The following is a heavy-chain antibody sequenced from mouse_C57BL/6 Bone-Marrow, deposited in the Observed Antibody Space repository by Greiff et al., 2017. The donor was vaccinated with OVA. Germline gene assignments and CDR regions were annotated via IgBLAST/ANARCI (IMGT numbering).Heavy chain of an antibody. Sequence: EVQGVESGPGLAKPSQTLSLTCSVTGYSITSDYWNWIRKFPGNKLEYMGYISYSGSTYYNPSLKSRISITRDTSKNQYYRQLNSVTKEDTATDYGARSPTGTGWFDYWGQGTTLTVSA. CDR2: ISYSGST. V-gene: IGHV3-8*01. D-gene: IGHD4-1*02. CDR3: ARSPTGTGWFDY. J-gene: IGHJ2*01. CDR1: GYSITSDY.